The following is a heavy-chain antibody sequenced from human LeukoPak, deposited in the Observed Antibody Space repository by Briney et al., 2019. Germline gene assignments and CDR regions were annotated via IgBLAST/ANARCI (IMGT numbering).Heavy chain of an antibody. D-gene: IGHD3-16*02. CDR2: IYYSGST. CDR1: GGSISSSSYY. CDR3: ARGPLVNYVWGSYRLNYSDY. J-gene: IGHJ4*02. V-gene: IGHV4-39*07. Sequence: SETLSLTCTVSGGSISSSSYYWGWIRQPPGTGLEWIGSIYYSGSTYYNPSLKSRVTISVDTSKNQFSLKLSSVTAADTAVYYCARGPLVNYVWGSYRLNYSDYWGQGTLVTVSS.